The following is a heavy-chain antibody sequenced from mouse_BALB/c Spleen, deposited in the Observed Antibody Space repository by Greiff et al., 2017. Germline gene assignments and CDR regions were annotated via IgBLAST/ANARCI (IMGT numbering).Heavy chain of an antibody. CDR2: INPSSGYT. V-gene: IGHV1-4*02. Sequence: VQLQESAAELARPGASVKMSCKASGYTFTSYTMHWVKQRPGQGLEWIGYINPSSGYTEYNQKFKDKTTLTADKSSSTAYMQLSSLTSEDSAVYYCARSDGYYKAMDYWGQGTSVTVSS. D-gene: IGHD2-3*01. J-gene: IGHJ4*01. CDR3: ARSDGYYKAMDY. CDR1: GYTFTSYT.